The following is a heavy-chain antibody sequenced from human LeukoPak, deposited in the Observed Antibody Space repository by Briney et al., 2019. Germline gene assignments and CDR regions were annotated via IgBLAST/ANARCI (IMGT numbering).Heavy chain of an antibody. V-gene: IGHV4-30-2*01. CDR1: GGSISSGGYY. J-gene: IGHJ3*02. Sequence: SETLSLTCTVSGGSISSGGYYWSWIRQPPGKGLEWIGYIYHSGSTFYNPSLKSRVTISVDRSKNQFSLKLRSVTAADTAVYYCAREPVDSGGAFDIWGQGTMVTVSS. CDR2: IYHSGST. CDR3: AREPVDSGGAFDI. D-gene: IGHD3/OR15-3a*01.